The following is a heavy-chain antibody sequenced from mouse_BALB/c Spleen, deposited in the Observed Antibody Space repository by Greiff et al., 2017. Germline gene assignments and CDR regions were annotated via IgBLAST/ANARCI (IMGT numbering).Heavy chain of an antibody. Sequence: DVMLVESGGGLVQPGGSLRLSCAPSGFTFTDYYMSWVRQPPGKALEWLGFIRNKANGYTTEYSASVKGRFTISRDNSQSILYLQMNTLRAEDSATYYCARPYYYGSSYAMDYWGQGTSVTVSS. CDR1: GFTFTDYY. CDR2: IRNKANGYTT. D-gene: IGHD1-1*01. V-gene: IGHV7-3*02. J-gene: IGHJ4*01. CDR3: ARPYYYGSSYAMDY.